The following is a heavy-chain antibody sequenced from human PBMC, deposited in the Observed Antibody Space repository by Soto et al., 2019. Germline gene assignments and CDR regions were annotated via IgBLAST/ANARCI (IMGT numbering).Heavy chain of an antibody. CDR2: IWYDGSNK. V-gene: IGHV3-33*01. D-gene: IGHD3-3*01. J-gene: IGHJ6*02. CDR3: ARYYDFWSGPGGMDV. Sequence: GGSLRLSCAASGFTFSSYGMHWVRQAPGKGLEWVAVIWYDGSNKYYADSVKGRFTISRDNSKNTLYLQMNSLRAEDTAVYYCARYYDFWSGPGGMDVWGQGTTATVSS. CDR1: GFTFSSYG.